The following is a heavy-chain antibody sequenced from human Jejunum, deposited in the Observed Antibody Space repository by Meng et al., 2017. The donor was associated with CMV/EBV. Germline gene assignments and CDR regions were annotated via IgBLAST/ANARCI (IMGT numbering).Heavy chain of an antibody. J-gene: IGHJ4*02. Sequence: SGGSLTTPNYSWFWIRLPPGKGLEWIGLVEDGGTTRYKPSLVSRVSISVDTSKNQFSLTLNSVTAADTAIYYCAGGGWGNWNFEHWGQGKLVTVSS. V-gene: IGHV4-61*01. CDR1: GGSLTTPNYS. CDR2: VEDGGTT. CDR3: AGGGWGNWNFEH. D-gene: IGHD3-16*01.